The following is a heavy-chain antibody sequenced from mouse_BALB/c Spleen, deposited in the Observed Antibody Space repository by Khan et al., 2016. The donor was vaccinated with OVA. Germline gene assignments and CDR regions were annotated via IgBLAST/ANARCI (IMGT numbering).Heavy chain of an antibody. D-gene: IGHD2-2*01. CDR3: ARSLVDHHALDN. CDR1: GFTFSTYA. CDR2: ISTGGHYT. V-gene: IGHV5-9-3*01. J-gene: IGHJ4*01. Sequence: EVELVESGGGLVKPGGSLKLSCSASGFTFSTYAMSWVRQTPEKRLECVATISTGGHYTFYPDSVKGRFTISRDNAKNTLYLQMSSLRSEDTAMXYCARSLVDHHALDNWGKGPSATASS.